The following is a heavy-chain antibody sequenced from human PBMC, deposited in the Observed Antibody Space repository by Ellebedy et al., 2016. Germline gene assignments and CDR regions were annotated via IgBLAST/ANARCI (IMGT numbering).Heavy chain of an antibody. D-gene: IGHD6-13*01. Sequence: SETLSLXXTVSGGSISSSSYYWGWIRQPPGKGLEWIGSIYYSGSTYYNPSLKSRVTISVDTSKNQFSLKLSSVTAADTAVYYCASRSIAAAGTYYWGQGTLVTVSS. CDR3: ASRSIAAAGTYY. CDR2: IYYSGST. V-gene: IGHV4-39*07. J-gene: IGHJ4*02. CDR1: GGSISSSSYY.